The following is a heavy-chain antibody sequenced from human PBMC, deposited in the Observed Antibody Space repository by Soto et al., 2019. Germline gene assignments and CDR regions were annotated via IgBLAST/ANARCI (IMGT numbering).Heavy chain of an antibody. J-gene: IGHJ5*02. CDR3: ARGAATVTPGWFDP. V-gene: IGHV4-38-2*01. CDR2: IYYSGST. CDR1: GYSISSGYY. D-gene: IGHD5-18*01. Sequence: SETLSLTCAVSGYSISSGYYWGWLRQTPGKGLEWIASIYYSGSTNYNPSLKSRVTISVDTSKNQFSLKLTSVTAADTAVYYCARGAATVTPGWFDPWGQGIMVTVSS.